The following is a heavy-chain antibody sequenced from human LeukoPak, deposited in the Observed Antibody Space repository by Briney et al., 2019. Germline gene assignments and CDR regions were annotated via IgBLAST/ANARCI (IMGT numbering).Heavy chain of an antibody. Sequence: SVKVSCKASGFTFTSSAMQWVRQARGQRLEWIGWIVVGSGITNYAQKFQERVTITRDMSTSTAYMELSSLRSEDTAVYYCAASPGYSGSFSFDYWGQGTLVTVSS. CDR1: GFTFTSSA. D-gene: IGHD1-26*01. CDR2: IVVGSGIT. J-gene: IGHJ4*02. V-gene: IGHV1-58*02. CDR3: AASPGYSGSFSFDY.